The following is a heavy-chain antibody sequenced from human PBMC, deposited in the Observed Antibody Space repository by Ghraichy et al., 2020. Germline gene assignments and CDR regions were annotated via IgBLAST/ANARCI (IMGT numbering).Heavy chain of an antibody. CDR3: AKDMRGSELLWFGEGDGMDV. CDR2: ISGDGGST. CDR1: GFTFDDYA. Sequence: GGSLRLSCAASGFTFDDYAMHWVRQAPGKGLEWVSLISGDGGSTYYADSVKGRFTISRDNSKNSLYLQMNSLRTEDTALYYCAKDMRGSELLWFGEGDGMDVWGQGTTVTVSS. D-gene: IGHD3-10*01. J-gene: IGHJ6*02. V-gene: IGHV3-43*02.